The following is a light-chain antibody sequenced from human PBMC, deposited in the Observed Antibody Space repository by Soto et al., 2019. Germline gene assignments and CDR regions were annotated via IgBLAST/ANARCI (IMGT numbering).Light chain of an antibody. CDR2: LNSDGSH. J-gene: IGLJ3*02. V-gene: IGLV4-69*01. Sequence: QPVLTQSPSASASLGASVKLTCTLSSGHSSSAIAWHQQQPEKGPRYLMKLNSDGSHTKGDGIPDRFSGSSSGAERYLTISGLQSEDEADYYCQTWGTGIRVFGGGTKLTVL. CDR3: QTWGTGIRV. CDR1: SGHSSSA.